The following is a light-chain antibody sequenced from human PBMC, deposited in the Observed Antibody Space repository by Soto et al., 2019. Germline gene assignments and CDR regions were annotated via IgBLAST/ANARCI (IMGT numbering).Light chain of an antibody. CDR2: GAF. Sequence: DIQMTQSPSSLSASVGDRVTITCRASHTFSSFLNWYQQKRGKPPTLLIYGAFNLRGGVPSRFAGSGGGADFRLTISSLQPGDFATYSCQQTCSPPFTFGQGTSLELK. CDR3: QQTCSPPFT. J-gene: IGKJ2*01. CDR1: HTFSSF. V-gene: IGKV1-39*01.